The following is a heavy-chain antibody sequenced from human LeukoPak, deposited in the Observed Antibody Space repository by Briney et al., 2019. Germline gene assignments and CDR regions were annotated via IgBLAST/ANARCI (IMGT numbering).Heavy chain of an antibody. CDR3: ASGGTYDSSGLSLDY. Sequence: GGSLRLSCAASGFTFSSYSMNWVRQAPGKGLEWVSSISSSSSYIYYADSVKGRFTISRDNAKNSLYLQMNSLRAEDTAVYYCASGGTYDSSGLSLDYWGQGTLLTVSS. V-gene: IGHV3-21*01. D-gene: IGHD3-22*01. CDR2: ISSSSSYI. CDR1: GFTFSSYS. J-gene: IGHJ4*02.